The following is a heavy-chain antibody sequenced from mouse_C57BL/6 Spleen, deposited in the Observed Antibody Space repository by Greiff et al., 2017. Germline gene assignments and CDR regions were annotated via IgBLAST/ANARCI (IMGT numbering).Heavy chain of an antibody. D-gene: IGHD1-1*01. CDR3: ARYYYGWYFDV. CDR1: GFNIKDYY. J-gene: IGHJ1*03. V-gene: IGHV14-2*01. CDR2: IDPEDGET. Sequence: EVQLQQSGAELVKPGASVKLSCTASGFNIKDYYMHWVKQRTEPGLEWIGRIDPEDGETKYAPTFQGKATITADTSSNTAYLQLSSLTSEDTAVYYCARYYYGWYFDVWGTGTTVTVSS.